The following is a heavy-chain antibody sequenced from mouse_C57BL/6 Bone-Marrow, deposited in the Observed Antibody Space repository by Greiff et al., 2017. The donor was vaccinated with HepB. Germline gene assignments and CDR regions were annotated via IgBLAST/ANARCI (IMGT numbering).Heavy chain of an antibody. Sequence: QVQLQQPGAELVKPGASVKLSCKASGYTFTSYWMQWVKQRPGQGLEWIGEIDPSDSYTNSNQKFKGKATLPVDTSSSTAYMQLSSLTSEDSAVYYCASPLTGTGAYWGQGTLVTVSA. J-gene: IGHJ3*01. CDR1: GYTFTSYW. CDR3: ASPLTGTGAY. V-gene: IGHV1-50*01. D-gene: IGHD4-1*01. CDR2: IDPSDSYT.